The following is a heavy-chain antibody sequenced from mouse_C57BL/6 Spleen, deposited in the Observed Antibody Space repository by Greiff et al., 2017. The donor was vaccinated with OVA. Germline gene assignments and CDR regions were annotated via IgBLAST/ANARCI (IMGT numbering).Heavy chain of an antibody. J-gene: IGHJ1*03. CDR1: GYTFTDYY. V-gene: IGHV1-75*01. CDR3: AYYYGSSYGYWYFDV. D-gene: IGHD1-1*01. Sequence: QVQLQQSGPELVKPGASVKISCKASGYTFTDYYINWVKQRPGQGLEWIGWIFPGSGSTYYNEKFKGKATLTVDKSSSTAYMLLSSLTSEDSAVYFCAYYYGSSYGYWYFDVWGTGTTVTVSS. CDR2: IFPGSGST.